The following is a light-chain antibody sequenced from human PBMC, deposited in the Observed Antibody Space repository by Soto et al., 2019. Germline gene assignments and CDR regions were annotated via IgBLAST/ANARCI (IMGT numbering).Light chain of an antibody. J-gene: IGLJ1*01. CDR1: SSDVGDYDS. V-gene: IGLV2-14*01. CDR3: SSYTATSTQV. CDR2: DVT. Sequence: QSVLTQPASVSGSPGQSITISCTGTSSDVGDYDSVSWYQQRPGKAPQLMISDVTNRPSGISNRFSCSKSGNTASLTISGLQTEDEADYYCSSYTATSTQVFGTGTKVTVL.